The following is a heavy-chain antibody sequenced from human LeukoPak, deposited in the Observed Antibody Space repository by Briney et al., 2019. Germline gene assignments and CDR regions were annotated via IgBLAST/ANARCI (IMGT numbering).Heavy chain of an antibody. CDR2: IYYSGST. D-gene: IGHD6-13*01. Sequence: PSETLSLTCTVSGGSISSSSYYWGWIRQPPGKGLEWIGSIYYSGSTYYNPSLKSRVTISVDTSKNQFSLKLSSVTAADTAVYYCARQRVNSAGVDYWGQGTLVTVSS. CDR3: ARQRVNSAGVDY. V-gene: IGHV4-39*01. J-gene: IGHJ4*02. CDR1: GGSISSSSYY.